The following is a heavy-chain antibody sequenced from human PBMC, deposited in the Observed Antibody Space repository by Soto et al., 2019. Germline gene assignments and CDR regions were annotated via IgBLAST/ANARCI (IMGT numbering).Heavy chain of an antibody. D-gene: IGHD3-22*01. Sequence: ASVKVSCKASGYTFTGYYMHGVRQAPGQGREGMGWINPNSGGSHYAQEIQGRVTQNWDTSISTASMELSRLRSDDADVYYCARESLTYYYDRSGNEHDFDVWGQGTLVTVSS. J-gene: IGHJ4*02. V-gene: IGHV1-2*02. CDR3: ARESLTYYYDRSGNEHDFDV. CDR2: INPNSGGS. CDR1: GYTFTGYY.